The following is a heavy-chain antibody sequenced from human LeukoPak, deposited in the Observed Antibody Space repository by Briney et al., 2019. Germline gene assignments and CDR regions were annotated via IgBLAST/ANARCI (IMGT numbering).Heavy chain of an antibody. J-gene: IGHJ3*02. CDR1: GGSISSSSYY. V-gene: IGHV4-39*01. CDR3: ARGGTAVIAPYAFDI. D-gene: IGHD4-23*01. Sequence: SETLSLTCTVSGGSISSSSYYWGWIRQPPGKGLEWIGSIYYSGSTYYNPSLKSRVTISVDTSKNQFSLKLSSVTAADTAVYYCARGGTAVIAPYAFDIWGQGTMVTVSS. CDR2: IYYSGST.